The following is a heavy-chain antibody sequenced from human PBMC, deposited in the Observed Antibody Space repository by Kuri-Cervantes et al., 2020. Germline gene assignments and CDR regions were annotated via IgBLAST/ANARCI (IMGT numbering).Heavy chain of an antibody. V-gene: IGHV3-30*02. CDR2: IWYDGSNK. CDR3: AKDLSYKKMIVVGGDFDY. CDR1: GFTFSSYG. Sequence: GESLKISCAASGFTFSSYGMHWVRLAPGKGLEWVAVIWYDGSNKYYADSVKGRFTISRDNSKNTLYLQMNSLRAEDTAVYYCAKDLSYKKMIVVGGDFDYWGQGTLVTDSS. J-gene: IGHJ4*02. D-gene: IGHD3-22*01.